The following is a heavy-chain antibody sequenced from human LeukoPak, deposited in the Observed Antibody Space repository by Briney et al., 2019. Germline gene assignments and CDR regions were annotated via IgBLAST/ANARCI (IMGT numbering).Heavy chain of an antibody. V-gene: IGHV4-59*12. CDR3: ARAREGFLEWLSPFDY. D-gene: IGHD3-3*01. J-gene: IGHJ4*02. CDR1: GGSISSYY. CDR2: IYYSGST. Sequence: SETLSLTCTVSGGSISSYYWSWIRQPPGKGLEWIGYIYYSGSTYYNPSLKSRVTISVDTSKNQFSLKLSSVTAADTAVYYCARAREGFLEWLSPFDYWGQGTLVTVSS.